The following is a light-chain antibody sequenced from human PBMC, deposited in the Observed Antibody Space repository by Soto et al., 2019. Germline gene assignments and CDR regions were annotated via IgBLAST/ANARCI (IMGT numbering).Light chain of an antibody. CDR1: QSIRSY. V-gene: IGKV1-39*01. CDR3: QQYGSSRT. J-gene: IGKJ2*01. Sequence: DIQLTQSPSSLSASVGDRVTITCRASQSIRSYLNWYQQKPGKAPKLLIYAASSLQTGVSSRFSGSGSGTDFTLTISNLQPEDFAVYYCQQYGSSRTFGQGTKLEIK. CDR2: AAS.